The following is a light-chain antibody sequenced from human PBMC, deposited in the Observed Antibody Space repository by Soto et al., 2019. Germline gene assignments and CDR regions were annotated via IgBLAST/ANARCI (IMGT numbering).Light chain of an antibody. Sequence: QSALTQPASVSGSPGQSITISCTGTSSDVGSYNLVSWYQQHPGKGPKLVIYEVSKRPSGVSNRFSGSKSGNTASLTISWLQAEDEADYYCCSFTSRATYVFGTGTKVTVL. CDR2: EVS. CDR1: SSDVGSYNL. J-gene: IGLJ1*01. CDR3: CSFTSRATYV. V-gene: IGLV2-23*02.